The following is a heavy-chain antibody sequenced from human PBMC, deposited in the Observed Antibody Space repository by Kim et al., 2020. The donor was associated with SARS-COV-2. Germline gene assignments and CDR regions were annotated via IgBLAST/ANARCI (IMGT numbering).Heavy chain of an antibody. D-gene: IGHD6-19*01. CDR3: VRGASGWAGFFDY. J-gene: IGHJ4*02. V-gene: IGHV4-61*01. CDR2: VSYSGTT. Sequence: SETLSLTCTVSGGSINSGTFYWNWIRQTPGRGLEWIGQVSYSGTTKYNPSLASRVSISADTSKDQFSLRLNFVTAADTGVYFCVRGASGWAGFFDYWGQGILVIVSS. CDR1: GGSINSGTFY.